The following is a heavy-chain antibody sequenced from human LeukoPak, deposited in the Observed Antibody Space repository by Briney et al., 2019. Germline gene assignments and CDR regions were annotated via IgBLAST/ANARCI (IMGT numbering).Heavy chain of an antibody. CDR1: GYSFTSFD. CDR2: TNPNSGNR. D-gene: IGHD1-14*01. Sequence: ASVKVSCKASGYSFTSFDINWVRQVTGQGLEWMGWTNPNSGNRGYAQRFQDRTTMTKNTSITTAYMELSSLTSEDTAVYFCARVTRYYYGMDVWGQGTTVTVSS. CDR3: ARVTRYYYGMDV. J-gene: IGHJ6*02. V-gene: IGHV1-8*02.